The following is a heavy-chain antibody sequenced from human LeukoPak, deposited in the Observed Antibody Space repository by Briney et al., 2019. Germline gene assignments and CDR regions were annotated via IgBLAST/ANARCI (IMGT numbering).Heavy chain of an antibody. V-gene: IGHV3-21*01. D-gene: IGHD4-23*01. CDR3: ARDRYGGNSRVPAFDI. CDR1: FTFSTYS. Sequence: GTSLRLSCAFTFSTYSIHWVRQAPGKGLEWVSSISSSSSYIYYADSVKGRFTISRDNAKNSLYLQMNSLRAEDTAVYYCARDRYGGNSRVPAFDIWGQGTMVTVSS. CDR2: ISSSSSYI. J-gene: IGHJ3*02.